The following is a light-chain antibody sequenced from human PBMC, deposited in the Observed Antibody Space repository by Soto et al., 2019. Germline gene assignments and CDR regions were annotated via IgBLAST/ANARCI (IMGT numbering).Light chain of an antibody. CDR1: SSDVGAYNF. Sequence: QSALTQPASVSGSPGQSITISCTGTSSDVGAYNFVSWHQQHPGKAPKLMIYNVYDRPSGVPDRIFGSKSYTTASLTVSGLQAEDEADYYCSSFAGTNSFVFGTGTKLTVL. CDR3: SSFAGTNSFV. J-gene: IGLJ1*01. CDR2: NVY. V-gene: IGLV2-8*01.